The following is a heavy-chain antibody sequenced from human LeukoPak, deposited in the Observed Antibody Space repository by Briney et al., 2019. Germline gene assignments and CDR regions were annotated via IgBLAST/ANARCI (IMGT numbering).Heavy chain of an antibody. J-gene: IGHJ4*02. Sequence: ASVKVSCKASGYTFTSYYMHWVRHAPGQGLEWMGIINPSGGSTSYAQKFQGRVTMTRDTSTSTVYMELSSLRSEDTAVYYCARDRVGFGHRYYYFDYWGQGTLVTVSS. V-gene: IGHV1-46*03. D-gene: IGHD3-10*01. CDR2: INPSGGST. CDR1: GYTFTSYY. CDR3: ARDRVGFGHRYYYFDY.